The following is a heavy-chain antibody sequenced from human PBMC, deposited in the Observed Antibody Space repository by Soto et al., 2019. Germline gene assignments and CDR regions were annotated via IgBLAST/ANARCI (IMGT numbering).Heavy chain of an antibody. V-gene: IGHV1-24*01. CDR3: ATARDILTGSRGGYYYGMDV. D-gene: IGHD3-9*01. Sequence: ASVKVSCTVSGYTLTELSMHWVRQAPGKGLEWMGGFDPEDGETIYAQKFQGRVTMTEDTSTDTAYMELSSLRSEDTAVYYCATARDILTGSRGGYYYGMDVWGQGTTVTVSS. CDR1: GYTLTELS. CDR2: FDPEDGET. J-gene: IGHJ6*02.